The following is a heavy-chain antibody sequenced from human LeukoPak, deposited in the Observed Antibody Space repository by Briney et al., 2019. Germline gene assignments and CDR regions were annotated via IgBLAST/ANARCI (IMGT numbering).Heavy chain of an antibody. CDR3: AKEYSSSWRIFDY. CDR2: IRGSGGDT. CDR1: VLTFSRHA. V-gene: IGHV3-23*01. Sequence: PRGSLRLSCAASVLTFSRHAMSWVRQAPGKGLEWVSVIRGSGGDTYYADSVKGRFAISRDDSKNTLFLQMNSLRAEDTAIYYCAKEYSSSWRIFDYWGQGTRVTVSS. D-gene: IGHD6-13*01. J-gene: IGHJ4*02.